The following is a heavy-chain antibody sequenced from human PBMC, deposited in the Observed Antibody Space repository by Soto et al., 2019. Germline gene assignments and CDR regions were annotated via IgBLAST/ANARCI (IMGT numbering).Heavy chain of an antibody. CDR1: GFTFGDYA. CDR3: TTSLSGFDDILTGYYPFDY. Sequence: GGSLRLSCTASGFTFGDYAMSWFRQAPGKGLEWVGFIRSKAYGGTTEYAASVKGRFTISRDDSKSIAYLQMNSLKTEDTAVYYCTTSLSGFDDILTGYYPFDYWGQGTLVTVSS. J-gene: IGHJ4*02. CDR2: IRSKAYGGTT. V-gene: IGHV3-49*03. D-gene: IGHD3-9*01.